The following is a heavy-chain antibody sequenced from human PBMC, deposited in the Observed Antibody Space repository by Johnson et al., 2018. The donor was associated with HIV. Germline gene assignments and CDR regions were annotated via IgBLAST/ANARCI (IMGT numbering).Heavy chain of an antibody. D-gene: IGHD6-13*01. J-gene: IGHJ3*02. CDR2: ISGGDDDT. CDR1: GFTFSSYA. CDR3: ARDRGAIAAAVNDAFDI. V-gene: IGHV3-23*04. Sequence: VQLVESGGGLVQPGGSLRLSCAASGFTFSSYAMDWVRQAPGKGLEWVSFISGGDDDTYYADSVKGRFTISRDNAKNSLYLQMNSLRAEDTALYYCARDRGAIAAAVNDAFDIWGQGTMVTVAS.